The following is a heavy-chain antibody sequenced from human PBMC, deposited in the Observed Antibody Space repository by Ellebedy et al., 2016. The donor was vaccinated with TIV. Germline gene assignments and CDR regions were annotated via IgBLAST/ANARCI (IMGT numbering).Heavy chain of an antibody. CDR1: GFTVSSHY. D-gene: IGHD3-22*01. CDR2: IYAGGNT. Sequence: GESLKISCAVSGFTVSSHYMTWVRQAPGKGLEWVSIIYAGGNTKYAESVKGRFTISRDSSDNTLYVQMNSLRVDDTAVYYCERIPYYHSSGWVTYFDYWGQGALVTVSS. J-gene: IGHJ4*02. V-gene: IGHV3-53*01. CDR3: ERIPYYHSSGWVTYFDY.